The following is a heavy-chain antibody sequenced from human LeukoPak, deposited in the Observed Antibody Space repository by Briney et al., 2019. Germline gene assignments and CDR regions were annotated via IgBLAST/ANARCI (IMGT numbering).Heavy chain of an antibody. CDR2: IYYSGSS. CDR1: GGSISSYY. D-gene: IGHD5-18*01. V-gene: IGHV4-59*08. CDR3: ARLMSGYSYGYAFDI. J-gene: IGHJ3*02. Sequence: SESLSLTCTASGGSISSYYWSWIRQPPGKGLEWIGDIYYSGSSNYNPSLKSRVTISVDTSKNQFSLKLSSVTAADTAVYYCARLMSGYSYGYAFDIWGQGTMVTVSS.